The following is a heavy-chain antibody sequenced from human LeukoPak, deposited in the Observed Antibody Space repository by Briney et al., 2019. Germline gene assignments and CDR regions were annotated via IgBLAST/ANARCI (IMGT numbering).Heavy chain of an antibody. J-gene: IGHJ4*02. Sequence: SETLSLTCAVYGGSFSGYYWSWIRQPPGKGLEWIGEINHSGSTNYNPSLKSRVTISVDTSKNQFSLKLSSVTAADTAVYYCARDRRIQLWTTGLYYFDYWGQGTLVTVPS. V-gene: IGHV4-34*01. CDR3: ARDRRIQLWTTGLYYFDY. D-gene: IGHD5-18*01. CDR2: INHSGST. CDR1: GGSFSGYY.